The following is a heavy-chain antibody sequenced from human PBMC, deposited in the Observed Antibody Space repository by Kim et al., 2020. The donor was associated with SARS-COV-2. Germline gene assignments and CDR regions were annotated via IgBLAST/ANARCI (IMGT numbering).Heavy chain of an antibody. CDR3: ARDRIAAAGTPYGMDV. J-gene: IGHJ6*02. CDR2: ISSSSSYI. CDR1: GFTFSSYS. Sequence: GWSLRLSCAASGFTFSSYSMNWVRQAPGKGLEWVSSISSSSSYIYYADSVKGRFTISRDNAKNSLYLQMNSLRAEDTAVYYCARDRIAAAGTPYGMDVWGQGTTVTVSS. D-gene: IGHD6-13*01. V-gene: IGHV3-21*04.